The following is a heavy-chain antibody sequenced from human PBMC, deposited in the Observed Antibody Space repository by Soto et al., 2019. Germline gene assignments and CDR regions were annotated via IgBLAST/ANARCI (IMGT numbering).Heavy chain of an antibody. CDR2: IWYDGSNK. J-gene: IGHJ4*02. V-gene: IGHV3-33*01. Sequence: PGESLRLSCAASGFTFSSYGMHWVRQAPGKGLEWVAVIWYDGSNKYYADSVKGRFTISRDNSKNTLYLQMSSLRAEDTAVYYCARDLSITMVRGVIGVYYFDYWGQGT. CDR3: ARDLSITMVRGVIGVYYFDY. CDR1: GFTFSSYG. D-gene: IGHD3-10*01.